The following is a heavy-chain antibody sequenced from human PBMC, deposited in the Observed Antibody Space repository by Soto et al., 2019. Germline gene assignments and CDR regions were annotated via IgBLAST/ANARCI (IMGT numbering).Heavy chain of an antibody. CDR3: ARYCSGGSCYSVFSFDY. CDR2: ISSSSSYT. J-gene: IGHJ4*02. CDR1: GFTFSDYY. V-gene: IGHV3-11*06. Sequence: QVQLVESGGGLVKPGGSLRLSCAASGFTFSDYYMSWIRQAPGKGLKWVSYISSSSSYTNYADSVKGRFTISRDNAKNSLYLQMNSRRAEDTAVYYCARYCSGGSCYSVFSFDYWGQGTLVTVSS. D-gene: IGHD2-15*01.